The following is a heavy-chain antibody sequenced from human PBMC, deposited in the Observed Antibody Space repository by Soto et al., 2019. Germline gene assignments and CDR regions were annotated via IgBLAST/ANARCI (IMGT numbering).Heavy chain of an antibody. CDR2: IYYSGST. CDR1: GGSISSYY. J-gene: IGHJ4*02. CDR3: ARGVSDSSGYYYGYYFDY. Sequence: SETLSLTCTVSGGSISSYYWSWIRQPPGKGLECICYIYYSGSTNYNPSFKSRVTILVDTSKNHFSLKLSFVTAADTAVYYCARGVSDSSGYYYGYYFDYWGQGTLVTVSS. V-gene: IGHV4-59*01. D-gene: IGHD3-22*01.